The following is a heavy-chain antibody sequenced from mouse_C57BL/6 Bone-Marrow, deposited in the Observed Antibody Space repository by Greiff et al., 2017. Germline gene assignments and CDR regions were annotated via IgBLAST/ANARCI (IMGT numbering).Heavy chain of an antibody. D-gene: IGHD1-1*01. CDR1: GYTFTRYG. CDR3: ARQYGSSWWFYY. CDR2: ISPRSGNT. Sequence: VQLQQSGAELARPGASVKLSCKASGYTFTRYGISWVKQRTGQGLEWIGEISPRSGNTYYNEKIKGKATLTADKSSSTAYMELRSLTSEDSAVDFCARQYGSSWWFYYWGQGTTLTVSS. V-gene: IGHV1-81*01. J-gene: IGHJ2*01.